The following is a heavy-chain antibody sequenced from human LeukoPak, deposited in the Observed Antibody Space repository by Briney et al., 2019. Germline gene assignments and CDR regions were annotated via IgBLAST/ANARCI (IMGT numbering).Heavy chain of an antibody. D-gene: IGHD3-3*01. CDR3: ARHSKYYDFGPADY. J-gene: IGHJ4*02. CDR1: GGSVSSGSYY. Sequence: SETLSLTCTVSGGSVSSGSYYGSWIRQPPGKGLEWIGYIYYSGSTNYNPSLKSRVTISVDTSKNQFSLKLSSVTAADTAVYYCARHSKYYDFGPADYWGQGTLVTVSS. V-gene: IGHV4-61*01. CDR2: IYYSGST.